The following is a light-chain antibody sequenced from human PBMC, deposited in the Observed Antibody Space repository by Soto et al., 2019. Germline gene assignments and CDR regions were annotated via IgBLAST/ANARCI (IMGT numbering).Light chain of an antibody. V-gene: IGLV2-14*01. CDR1: SSDVGGYNY. J-gene: IGLJ1*01. CDR2: DVS. Sequence: QSVLTQPASVSGSPGQSITISCTGTSSDVGGYNYVSWYQQHPGKAPKLMIYDVSNLPSVVSNRFSGSKSGNTASLTISGLQAADEADYYCSSYTSSSTLPFVFGTGTKVTVL. CDR3: SSYTSSSTLPFV.